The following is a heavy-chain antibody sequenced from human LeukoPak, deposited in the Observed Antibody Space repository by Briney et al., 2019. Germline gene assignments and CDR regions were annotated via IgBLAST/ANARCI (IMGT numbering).Heavy chain of an antibody. J-gene: IGHJ4*02. Sequence: GGSLRLSCAASGFTFSSYSMTWVRQAPGKGLEWVAVIWYDGSNKYYADSVKGRFTISRDNSKNMLYLQMNSLRAEDTAVYYCATLRRDTSGWYYFDYWGRGTLVTVSS. CDR3: ATLRRDTSGWYYFDY. CDR2: IWYDGSNK. CDR1: GFTFSSYS. V-gene: IGHV3-33*08. D-gene: IGHD6-19*01.